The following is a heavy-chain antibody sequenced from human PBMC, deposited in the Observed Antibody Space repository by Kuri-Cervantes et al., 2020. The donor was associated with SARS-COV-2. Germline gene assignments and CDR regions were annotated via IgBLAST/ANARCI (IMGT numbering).Heavy chain of an antibody. J-gene: IGHJ5*02. CDR1: GGSISSSSYY. CDR3: ARHRWFDP. Sequence: GSLRLSCTVSGGSISSSSYYWGWIRQPPGKGLEWIGSIYYSGSTYYNPSLKSRVTISVDTSKNQSSLKLSSVTAADTAVYYCARHRWFDPWGQGTLVTVSS. V-gene: IGHV4-39*01. CDR2: IYYSGST.